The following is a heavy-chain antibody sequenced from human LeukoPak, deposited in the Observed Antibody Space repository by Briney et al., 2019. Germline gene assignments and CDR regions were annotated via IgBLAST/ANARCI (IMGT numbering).Heavy chain of an antibody. J-gene: IGHJ4*02. CDR3: ARGPHKRYYYDSSGYPPSVPGYSFDY. CDR1: GFTASSNY. CDR2: IYSGGST. V-gene: IGHV3-66*01. Sequence: GGSLRLSCAASGFTASSNYMSWVRQAPGKGMEWVSVIYSGGSTYYADSVKGRFTISRDNSKNTLYLQMNSLRAEDTAVYYCARGPHKRYYYDSSGYPPSVPGYSFDYWGQGTLVTVSS. D-gene: IGHD3-22*01.